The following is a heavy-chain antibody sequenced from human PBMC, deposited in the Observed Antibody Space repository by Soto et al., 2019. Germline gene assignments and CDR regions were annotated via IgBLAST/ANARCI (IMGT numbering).Heavy chain of an antibody. J-gene: IGHJ4*02. Sequence: QVQLVQSGAEVKKPGSSVKVSCKASGDTFSSYAINWVRQAPGQGLEWMGGIIPMFGTANYAQKFKGRVTITAGESTSTVYMGRSGLRSEDTAVYYCARVGPAHYYDSSDYYSPLDYWGQGTLVTVSS. CDR3: ARVGPAHYYDSSDYYSPLDY. CDR1: GDTFSSYA. CDR2: IIPMFGTA. D-gene: IGHD3-22*01. V-gene: IGHV1-69*01.